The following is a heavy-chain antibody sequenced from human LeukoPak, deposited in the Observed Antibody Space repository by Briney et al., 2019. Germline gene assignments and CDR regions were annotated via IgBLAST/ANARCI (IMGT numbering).Heavy chain of an antibody. CDR3: STVEHF. J-gene: IGHJ4*02. CDR2: ISGSGGST. D-gene: IGHD1-1*01. V-gene: IGHV3-23*01. CDR1: GFTFSSYA. Sequence: GGSLRLSCAASGFTFSSYAMSWVRQAPGKGLEWVSAISGSGGSTYYADSVKGRFTISRDDVKNMLYLQMNSLRVEDTGLYYCSTVEHFWGQGTLVTVSS.